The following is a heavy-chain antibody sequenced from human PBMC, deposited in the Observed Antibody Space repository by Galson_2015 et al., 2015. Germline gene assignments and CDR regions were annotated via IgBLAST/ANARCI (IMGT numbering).Heavy chain of an antibody. CDR2: ISGSGGGA. CDR1: GLTFSSYA. V-gene: IGHV3-23*01. J-gene: IGHJ4*02. CDR3: AKGYSVVATTNPFDY. D-gene: IGHD5-12*01. Sequence: SLRLSCAASGLTFSSYAMNWVRQAPGKGLEWVSGISGSGGGASYADSVKGRFTISRDNSKNTLYLHMNSLRAEDTAIYYCAKGYSVVATTNPFDYWGQGTLVTVSS.